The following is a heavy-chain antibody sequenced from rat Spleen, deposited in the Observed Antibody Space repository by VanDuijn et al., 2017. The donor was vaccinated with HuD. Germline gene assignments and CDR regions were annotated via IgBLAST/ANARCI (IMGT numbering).Heavy chain of an antibody. CDR3: ARGADGSYYYRMDA. V-gene: IGHV2-4*01. D-gene: IGHD1-12*02. CDR1: GFSLTSDG. J-gene: IGHJ4*01. CDR2: IWGDGST. Sequence: QVQLKESGPGLVQPSQTLSLTCTVSGFSLTSDGVSWVRQPPGKGLERMGGIWGDGSTDYNSALKSRLSISRDTSKSQVFLKMNSLQTEDTATYYCARGADGSYYYRMDAWGQGASVTVSS.